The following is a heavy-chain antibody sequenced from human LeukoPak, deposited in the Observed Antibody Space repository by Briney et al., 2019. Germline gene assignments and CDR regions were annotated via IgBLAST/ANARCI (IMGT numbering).Heavy chain of an antibody. CDR2: VSDSGGRT. J-gene: IGHJ4*02. CDR3: AKRAVVVRVVLVGFHKEAYYFDS. V-gene: IGHV3-23*01. D-gene: IGHD3-10*01. Sequence: GGSLRLSCAVSGITISNYGMSWVCQAPGKGLEGVAGVSDSGGRTNYEDSVKGRFTTSRDNSSNPLYLQMNTLRAEDTAVYFCAKRAVVVRVVLVGFHKEAYYFDSWGQGALVTVSS. CDR1: GITISNYG.